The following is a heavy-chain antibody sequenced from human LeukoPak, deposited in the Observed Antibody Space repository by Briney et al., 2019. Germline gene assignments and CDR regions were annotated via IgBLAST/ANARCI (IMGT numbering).Heavy chain of an antibody. CDR3: ARCTSTSCYNFDY. CDR1: GASINSGSYY. V-gene: IGHV4-61*09. CDR2: IYTTGST. D-gene: IGHD2-2*02. J-gene: IGHJ4*02. Sequence: SQTLSLTCTVSGASINSGSYYWNWIRQSAGKGLEWIGHIYTTGSTNCNPSLKSRVTISLDTSKNQFSLKLNSVTAADTAVYYCARCTSTSCYNFDYWGQGTLVTVSS.